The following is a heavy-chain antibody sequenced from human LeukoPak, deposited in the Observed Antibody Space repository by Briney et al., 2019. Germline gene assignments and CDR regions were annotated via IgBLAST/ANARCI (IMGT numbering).Heavy chain of an antibody. D-gene: IGHD6-6*01. Sequence: GGSLRLSCAASGFTFSSYAMSWVRQAPGKGLEWVSAISGSGGSTYYADSVKGRFTISRDNSKNTLYLQMNSLRAEDTAVYYCAKDGSPKSSSSSAFDYWGQGTLVTVSS. CDR3: AKDGSPKSSSSSAFDY. J-gene: IGHJ4*02. V-gene: IGHV3-23*01. CDR2: ISGSGGST. CDR1: GFTFSSYA.